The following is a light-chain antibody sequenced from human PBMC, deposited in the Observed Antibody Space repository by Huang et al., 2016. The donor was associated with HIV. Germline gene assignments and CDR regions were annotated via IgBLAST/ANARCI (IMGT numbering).Light chain of an antibody. V-gene: IGKV1-39*01. CDR2: AAA. Sequence: DIQMTQPPSSLSASVGVRVTFTCRASQCISRSLNWYQQKPGKAPKLRIYAAASLQSGGPSRFSGSGSGTDVTLTSSSLQPEDFATYYCQQSYSTPTFGQGTKLEIK. J-gene: IGKJ2*01. CDR3: QQSYSTPT. CDR1: QCISRS.